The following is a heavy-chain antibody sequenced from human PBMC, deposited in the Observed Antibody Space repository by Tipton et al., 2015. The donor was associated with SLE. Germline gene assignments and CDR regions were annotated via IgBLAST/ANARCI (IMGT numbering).Heavy chain of an antibody. V-gene: IGHV3-21*01. J-gene: IGHJ3*02. Sequence: SLRLSCAASGFTFSTYSMNWVRQAPGKGLEWVSSISSSSYIYYADSVKGRFTISRDNAKNTLYLQMNSLRAEDTAVYYCARDRRRYFDWSDAFDIWGQGTMVTVSS. CDR2: ISSSSYI. CDR1: GFTFSTYS. D-gene: IGHD3-9*01. CDR3: ARDRRRYFDWSDAFDI.